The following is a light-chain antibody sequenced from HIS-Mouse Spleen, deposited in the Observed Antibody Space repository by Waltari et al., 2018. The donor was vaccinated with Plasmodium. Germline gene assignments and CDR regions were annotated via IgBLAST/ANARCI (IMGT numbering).Light chain of an antibody. CDR1: SRDVGSYNL. V-gene: IGLV2-23*03. CDR3: CSYAGSSTFVV. Sequence: QSALTQPASVSGSPGQSITISCTGTSRDVGSYNLVSWYQQHPGKPPKLMIYEGSKRPSGVANRFSGSKSGNTASLTIAGLQAEDEADYYCCSYAGSSTFVVFGGGTKLTVL. J-gene: IGLJ2*01. CDR2: EGS.